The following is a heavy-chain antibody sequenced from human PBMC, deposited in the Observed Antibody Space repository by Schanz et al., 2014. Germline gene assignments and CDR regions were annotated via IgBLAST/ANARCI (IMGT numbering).Heavy chain of an antibody. V-gene: IGHV3-23*04. J-gene: IGHJ4*02. D-gene: IGHD1-20*01. CDR1: GLTFENYA. CDR3: ANNWNLDY. CDR2: ISGRDGST. Sequence: EVQVVESGGGVVRPGGSLSLSCAASGLTFENYAFTWVRQVPGKGLEWVSAISGRDGSTYYADSVRGRFTISRDNAKNTLYLQMNSLRAEDTAVYYCANNWNLDYWGQGTLVTVAS.